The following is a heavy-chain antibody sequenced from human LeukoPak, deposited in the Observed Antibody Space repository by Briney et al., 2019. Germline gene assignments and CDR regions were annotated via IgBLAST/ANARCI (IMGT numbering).Heavy chain of an antibody. J-gene: IGHJ3*01. V-gene: IGHV3-20*04. CDR3: ARAYGKWNDVYFYAFDL. D-gene: IGHD1-20*01. CDR2: ISWNSGSI. Sequence: GGSLRLSCAVSGFTFEDYGMSWVRQGPGKGLEWVSGISWNSGSIGYADSVKGRFTISRDNAKSSLYLQMNSLRAEDTALYYCARAYGKWNDVYFYAFDLWGQGTMVTVSS. CDR1: GFTFEDYG.